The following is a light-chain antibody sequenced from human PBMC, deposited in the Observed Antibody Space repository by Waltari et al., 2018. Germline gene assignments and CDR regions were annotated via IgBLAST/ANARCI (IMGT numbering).Light chain of an antibody. J-gene: IGKJ4*01. CDR2: GAS. CDR3: HQHGSSPLT. Sequence: EIVLTQSPDTLSLSPGERATLSCRASQSFSSTYLAWYQHKPGQAPRLLISGASSRATGIPDRFSGSGSGTDFTLTISRLEPEDFAVYYCHQHGSSPLTFGGGTKVGIK. CDR1: QSFSSTY. V-gene: IGKV3-20*01.